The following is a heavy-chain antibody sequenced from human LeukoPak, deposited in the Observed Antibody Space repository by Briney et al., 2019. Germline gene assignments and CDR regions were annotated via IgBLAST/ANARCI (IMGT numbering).Heavy chain of an antibody. CDR2: INTNTGNP. D-gene: IGHD5-12*01. Sequence: ASVKVSCKASGYTFTSYAMNWVRQAPGQGLEWMGWINTNTGNPTYAQGFTGRFVFSLDTSVSTAYLQISSLKAEDTAVYYCARGPRRYSGYDQESSTFDYWGQGTLVTVSS. CDR3: ARGPRRYSGYDQESSTFDY. V-gene: IGHV7-4-1*02. J-gene: IGHJ4*02. CDR1: GYTFTSYA.